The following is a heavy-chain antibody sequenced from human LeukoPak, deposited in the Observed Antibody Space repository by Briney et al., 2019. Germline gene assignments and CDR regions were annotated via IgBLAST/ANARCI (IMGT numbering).Heavy chain of an antibody. V-gene: IGHV4-59*08. J-gene: IGHJ3*02. D-gene: IGHD2-15*01. CDR2: INNNGST. CDR1: GVSISTYY. CDR3: ARHVRQVAYDAFDI. Sequence: SETLSLTCTVSGVSISTYYWSWIRQPPGKGLEWIGHINNNGSTNYNPSLKSRVTMSVDTSKNQLSLKLSSVTAADTAVYYCARHVRQVAYDAFDIWGQGTMVTVSS.